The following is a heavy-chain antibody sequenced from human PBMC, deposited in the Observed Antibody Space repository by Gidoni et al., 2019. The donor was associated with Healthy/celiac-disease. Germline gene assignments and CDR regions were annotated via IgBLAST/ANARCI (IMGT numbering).Heavy chain of an antibody. CDR1: GFTFSSYG. CDR3: ASHDYGDAFDI. Sequence: CAASGFTFSSYGMHWVRQAPGKGLEWVAVIWYDGSNKYYADSVKGRFTISRDNSKNTLYLQMNSLRAEDTAVYYCASHDYGDAFDIWGQGTMVTVSS. D-gene: IGHD4-17*01. V-gene: IGHV3-33*01. J-gene: IGHJ3*02. CDR2: IWYDGSNK.